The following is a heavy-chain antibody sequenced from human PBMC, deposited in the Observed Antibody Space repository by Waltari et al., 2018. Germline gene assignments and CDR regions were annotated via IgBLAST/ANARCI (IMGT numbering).Heavy chain of an antibody. CDR1: GQSMSTTDR. CDR3: ARDRGRALYLDS. D-gene: IGHD2-15*01. V-gene: IGHV4-4*02. J-gene: IGHJ4*02. CDR2: VRGYGKT. Sequence: QESGPGLVKPSGTLSLTCPSYGQSMSTTDRWSWVRQPPGKGLDWIGQVRGYGKTNYHPSFASRVTVSLDTYNKQFSLRVTSATAADTAVYYCARDRGRALYLDSWGPGTLVTVSP.